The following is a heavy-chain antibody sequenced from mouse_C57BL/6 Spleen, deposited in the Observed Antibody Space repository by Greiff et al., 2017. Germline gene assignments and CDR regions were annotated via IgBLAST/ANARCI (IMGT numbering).Heavy chain of an antibody. V-gene: IGHV3-6*01. J-gene: IGHJ4*01. CDR1: GYSITSGYY. D-gene: IGHD3-3*01. CDR3: ARPLGGLYAMDY. Sequence: VSGPGLVKPSQSLSLTCSVTGYSITSGYYWNWIRQFPGNKLEWMGYISYGGSNNYNPSLKNRISITRDTSKNQFFLKLNSVTTEDTATYYCARPLGGLYAMDYWGQGTSVTVSS. CDR2: ISYGGSN.